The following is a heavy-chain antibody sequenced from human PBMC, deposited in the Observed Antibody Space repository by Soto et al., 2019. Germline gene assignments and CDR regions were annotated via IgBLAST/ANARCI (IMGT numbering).Heavy chain of an antibody. D-gene: IGHD4-4*01. Sequence: SGPTLVNPTQTLTLTCTFSGFSLSTSGMCVSWIRQPPGKALEWHALIDWDDDKYYSTSLKTRLTISKDTSKNQVVLTMTNMDPVDTATYYCARTTTLYDYSNFYYYYGMDVWGQGTTVTVSS. CDR3: ARTTTLYDYSNFYYYYGMDV. J-gene: IGHJ6*02. V-gene: IGHV2-70*01. CDR1: GFSLSTSGMC. CDR2: IDWDDDK.